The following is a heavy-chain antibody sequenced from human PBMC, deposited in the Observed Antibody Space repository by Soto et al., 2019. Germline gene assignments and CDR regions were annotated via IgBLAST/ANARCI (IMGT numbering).Heavy chain of an antibody. CDR3: AREHHTPDAYGMDV. CDR1: GGSISSGGYS. V-gene: IGHV4-30-2*01. Sequence: TLSLTCAVSGGSISSGGYSWSWIRQPPGKGLEWIGYIYHSGSTYYNPSLKSRVTISVDRSKNQFSLKLSSVTAADTAVYYCAREHHTPDAYGMDVWGQGTTVTVSS. J-gene: IGHJ6*02. CDR2: IYHSGST.